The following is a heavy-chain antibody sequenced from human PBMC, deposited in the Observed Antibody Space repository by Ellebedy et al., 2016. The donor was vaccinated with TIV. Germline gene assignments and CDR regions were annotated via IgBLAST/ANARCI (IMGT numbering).Heavy chain of an antibody. CDR1: GFIFGDYA. Sequence: GGSLRLSCTASGFIFGDYAVNWVRQAPGKGLEWVGFIRSKAYGGTIEYAASVKGRFTISRDDAKSIAYLQMDSLKTEDTAVYYCARGRRGAMINYFDYWGQGTLVTVFS. D-gene: IGHD3-10*01. V-gene: IGHV3-49*04. CDR3: ARGRRGAMINYFDY. CDR2: IRSKAYGGTI. J-gene: IGHJ4*02.